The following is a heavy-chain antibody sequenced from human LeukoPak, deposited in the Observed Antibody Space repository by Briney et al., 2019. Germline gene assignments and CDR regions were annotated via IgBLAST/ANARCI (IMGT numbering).Heavy chain of an antibody. V-gene: IGHV4-4*02. J-gene: IGHJ4*02. CDR1: GGSISSSNW. CDR3: ARHTYGGKASFDY. D-gene: IGHD4-23*01. CDR2: INPTGGT. Sequence: SETLSLTCAASGGSISSSNWWSWVRQPPGKGLEWIGEINPTGGTGYSPSLKSRVTISLDTSKNQLSLKVSSVTAADTAVYFCARHTYGGKASFDYWGQGTLVTVSS.